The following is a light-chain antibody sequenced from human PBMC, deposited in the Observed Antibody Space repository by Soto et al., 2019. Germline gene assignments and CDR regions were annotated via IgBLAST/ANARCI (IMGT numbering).Light chain of an antibody. Sequence: EIVLTQSPATLFLSPGERATLSCRASQSVSSYLAWYQQKPGQAPRLLIYDASNRATGIPARFSGSGSGTDFTLTISSLEPEDFAVYYCQQRSNWPLFTFGPGTKVDI. CDR2: DAS. CDR1: QSVSSY. V-gene: IGKV3-11*01. J-gene: IGKJ3*01. CDR3: QQRSNWPLFT.